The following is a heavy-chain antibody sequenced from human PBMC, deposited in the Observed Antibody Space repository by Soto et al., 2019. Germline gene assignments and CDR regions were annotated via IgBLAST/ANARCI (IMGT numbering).Heavy chain of an antibody. D-gene: IGHD3-10*01. CDR3: ASHARGVIWFDP. Sequence: PSETLSLTCAVSGGSISSGGYSWSWIRQAPGKGLEWIGYIYHSGSTYYNPSLKSRVTISVDTSKNQFSLKLSSVTAADTAVYYCASHARGVIWFDPWGQGTLVPVSS. V-gene: IGHV4-30-2*01. CDR2: IYHSGST. J-gene: IGHJ5*02. CDR1: GGSISSGGYS.